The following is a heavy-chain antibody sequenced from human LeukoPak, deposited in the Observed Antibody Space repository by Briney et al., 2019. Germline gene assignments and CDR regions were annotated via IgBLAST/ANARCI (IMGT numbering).Heavy chain of an antibody. CDR2: IDPSDSYT. V-gene: IGHV5-10-1*01. D-gene: IGHD6-19*01. CDR3: ARRTGFLIGMDV. CDR1: GYSFTNYW. Sequence: GESLKISCKGSGYSFTNYWITWVRQMPGKGLEWMGKIDPSDSYTNYSPSFQGHVTISADKSISTAYLQWSSLRASDTAMYYCARRTGFLIGMDVWGQGTPVTVSS. J-gene: IGHJ6*02.